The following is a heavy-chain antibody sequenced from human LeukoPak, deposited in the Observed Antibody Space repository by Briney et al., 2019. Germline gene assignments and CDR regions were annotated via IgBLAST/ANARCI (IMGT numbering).Heavy chain of an antibody. D-gene: IGHD5-12*01. CDR3: ARGSGYDRNWFDP. CDR1: GFTFSSYS. J-gene: IGHJ5*02. Sequence: GGSLRLSCAASGFTFSSYSMNWVRQAPGKGLGWVSSISSSSSYIYYADSVKGRFTISRDNAKNSLYLQMNSLRAEDTAVYYCARGSGYDRNWFDPWGQGTLVTVSS. CDR2: ISSSSSYI. V-gene: IGHV3-21*01.